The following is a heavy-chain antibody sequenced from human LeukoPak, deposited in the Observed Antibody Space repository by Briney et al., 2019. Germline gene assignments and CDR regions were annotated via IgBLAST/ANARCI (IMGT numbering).Heavy chain of an antibody. CDR2: IIPIFGTA. CDR3: ARDRWDYYGSGSYYYMDV. J-gene: IGHJ6*03. V-gene: IGHV1-69*13. Sequence: SVKVSCKASGGTFSSYAISWVRQAPGQGLEWMGGIIPIFGTANYAQKFQGRVTITADESTSTDYMELSSLRSEDTAVYYCARDRWDYYGSGSYYYMDVWGKGTTVTISS. CDR1: GGTFSSYA. D-gene: IGHD3-10*01.